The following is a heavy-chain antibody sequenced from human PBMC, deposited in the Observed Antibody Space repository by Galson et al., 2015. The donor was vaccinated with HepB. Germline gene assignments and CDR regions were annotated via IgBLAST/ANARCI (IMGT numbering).Heavy chain of an antibody. Sequence: GKGLEWIGYIYYSGSTYYNPSLKSRVTISVDTSKNQFSLKLSSVTAADTAVYYCARVALGYCTNGVCWGFAFDIWGQGTMVTVSS. CDR2: IYYSGST. D-gene: IGHD2-8*01. J-gene: IGHJ3*02. CDR3: ARVALGYCTNGVCWGFAFDI. V-gene: IGHV4-31*02.